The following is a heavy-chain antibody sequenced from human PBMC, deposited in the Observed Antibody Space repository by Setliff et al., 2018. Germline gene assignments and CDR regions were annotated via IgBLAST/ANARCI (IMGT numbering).Heavy chain of an antibody. D-gene: IGHD2-8*02. J-gene: IGHJ4*02. CDR1: GYTFTNYG. V-gene: IGHV1-18*01. CDR2: IFPKTGNT. Sequence: ASVKVSCKASGYTFTNYGITWVRLAPGQGLEWMGWIFPKTGNTNYAHKLQGRVTMTTDISTGTAYMDLRSLRSDDTAVYYCSRVVRFCTASTCPGASASEHWGQGTLVPVSS. CDR3: SRVVRFCTASTCPGASASEH.